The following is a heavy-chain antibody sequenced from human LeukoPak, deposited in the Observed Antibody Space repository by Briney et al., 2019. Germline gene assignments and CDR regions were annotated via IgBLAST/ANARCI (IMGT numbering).Heavy chain of an antibody. CDR1: GGSFSGYY. CDR2: INHSGST. V-gene: IGHV4-34*01. CDR3: ARGYIVVVPAAPSNNWFDP. Sequence: SETLSLTCAVYGGSFSGYYWSWIRQPPGKGLEWIGEINHSGSTNYNPSLKSRATISVDTSKNQFSLKLSSVTAADTAVYYCARGYIVVVPAAPSNNWFDPWGQGTLVTVSS. J-gene: IGHJ5*02. D-gene: IGHD2-2*01.